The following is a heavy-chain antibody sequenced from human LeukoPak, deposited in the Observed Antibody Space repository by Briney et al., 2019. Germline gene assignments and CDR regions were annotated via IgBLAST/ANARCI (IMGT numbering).Heavy chain of an antibody. CDR1: GGSISSYY. D-gene: IGHD1-26*01. CDR2: IYYSGST. V-gene: IGHV4-59*01. CDR3: ARDLVGATTSDY. J-gene: IGHJ4*02. Sequence: SETLSLTCTVSGGSISSYYWSWIRQPPGKGLEWIGYIYYSGSTNYNPSLKSRVTISVDTSKNQFSLKLSSVTAADTAVYYCARDLVGATTSDYWGQGTLVTVSS.